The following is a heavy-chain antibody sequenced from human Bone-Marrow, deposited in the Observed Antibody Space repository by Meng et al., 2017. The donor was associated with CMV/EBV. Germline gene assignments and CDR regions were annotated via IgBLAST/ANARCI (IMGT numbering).Heavy chain of an antibody. D-gene: IGHD6-25*01. CDR3: APEGPSAVLP. J-gene: IGHJ5*02. Sequence: GESLKISCAASGFTFSSYNMNWVRQAPGKGLEWVSYISSSSSAIYYADSVKGRFTISRDNSKNTLYLQMNSLRAEDTAVYYCAPEGPSAVLPWGQGTLVTVSS. CDR1: GFTFSSYN. CDR2: ISSSSSAI. V-gene: IGHV3-48*01.